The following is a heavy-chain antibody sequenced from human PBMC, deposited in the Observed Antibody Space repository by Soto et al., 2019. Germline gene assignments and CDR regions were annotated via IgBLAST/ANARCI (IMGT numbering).Heavy chain of an antibody. J-gene: IGHJ4*02. Sequence: EVQLVESGGGLVQPGGSLRLSCAASGFTFSDYWMSWVRQAPGKGLEWVVSINQDGSDRRYVDSMRGRFTVSRDNTKSSLYLQMNSLRVEDTAVYFCARLYGSVTTYDYWGQGTLATVSS. D-gene: IGHD6-19*01. V-gene: IGHV3-7*01. CDR1: GFTFSDYW. CDR3: ARLYGSVTTYDY. CDR2: INQDGSDR.